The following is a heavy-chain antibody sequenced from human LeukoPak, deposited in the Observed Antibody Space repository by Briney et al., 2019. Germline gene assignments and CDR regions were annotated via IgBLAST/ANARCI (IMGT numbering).Heavy chain of an antibody. CDR2: VNPSGGST. CDR3: ARGGMGIQLWSFDY. Sequence: ASVKVSCKASGYTFTSYYMHWVRQAPGQGLEWMGIVNPSGGSTSYSEKFQGRVAMTRDTSTSTVYMELSSLRSEDTAVYYCARGGMGIQLWSFDYWGQGTLVTVSS. V-gene: IGHV1-46*01. J-gene: IGHJ4*02. CDR1: GYTFTSYY. D-gene: IGHD5-18*01.